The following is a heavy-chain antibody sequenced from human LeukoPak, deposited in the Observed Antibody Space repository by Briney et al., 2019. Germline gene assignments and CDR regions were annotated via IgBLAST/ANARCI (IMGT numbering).Heavy chain of an antibody. Sequence: SETLSLTCIVSADAITSHFYWGWIRQSPGEGGKGLEWIASVYHSGAGYVNPSLKSRVTTSVDTSKSQFYLTLTSVTAADTAVYFCARASFASGSYYFDLWGPGTLITVSS. CDR2: VYHSGAG. CDR3: ARASFASGSYYFDL. V-gene: IGHV4-38-2*02. D-gene: IGHD3-10*01. CDR1: ADAITSHFY. J-gene: IGHJ4*02.